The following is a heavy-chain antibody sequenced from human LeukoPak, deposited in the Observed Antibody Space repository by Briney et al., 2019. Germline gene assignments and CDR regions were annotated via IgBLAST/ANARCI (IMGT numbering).Heavy chain of an antibody. CDR1: GFTFSSYA. CDR2: NSSNGGST. Sequence: GGSLRLSCSASGFTFSSYAMHWVRQAPGKGLEYVSANSSNGGSTYYADSVKGRFTISRDNAKNSLYLQMNSLRAEDTAVYYCARVGFYGDYYFDYWGQGTLVTVSS. D-gene: IGHD4-17*01. J-gene: IGHJ4*02. CDR3: ARVGFYGDYYFDY. V-gene: IGHV3-64*04.